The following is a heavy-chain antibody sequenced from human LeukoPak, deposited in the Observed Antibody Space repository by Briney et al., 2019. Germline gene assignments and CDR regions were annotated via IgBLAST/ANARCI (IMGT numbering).Heavy chain of an antibody. V-gene: IGHV1-3*01. D-gene: IGHD3-10*01. CDR3: ARGLWFGELLGGYYFDY. J-gene: IGHJ4*02. Sequence: ASVKLSCKASGYTVTSYAMHWVRQAPGQRLEWMGWINAGNGNTKYSQKFQGRVTITRDTSASTAYMELSSLRSEDTAVYYCARGLWFGELLGGYYFDYWGQGTLVTVSS. CDR1: GYTVTSYA. CDR2: INAGNGNT.